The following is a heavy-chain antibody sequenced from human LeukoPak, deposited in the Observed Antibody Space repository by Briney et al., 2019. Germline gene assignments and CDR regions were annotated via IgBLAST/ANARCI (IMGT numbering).Heavy chain of an antibody. J-gene: IGHJ6*03. V-gene: IGHV3-9*01. Sequence: PGRSLRLSCAASGFTFDDYAMHWVRHAPGKGLEWVSGISWNSGNIGYADSVKGRFTISRDNAKNSLYLQMNSLRAEDTALYYCARLDYYYYMDVWGKGTTVTVSS. CDR1: GFTFDDYA. CDR3: ARLDYYYYMDV. D-gene: IGHD6-6*01. CDR2: ISWNSGNI.